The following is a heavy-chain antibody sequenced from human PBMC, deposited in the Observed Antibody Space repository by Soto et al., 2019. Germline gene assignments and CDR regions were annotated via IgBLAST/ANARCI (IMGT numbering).Heavy chain of an antibody. CDR1: GGAFSGYH. J-gene: IGHJ6*02. V-gene: IGHV4-34*01. CDR2: INQSRST. Sequence: PSETLSLTCGVYGGAFSGYHWCWICQAPGKGLEGSGEINQSRSTNYSPSLKSRVTMSVDTSKKQFSLQLNSVTAADTALYYCATRDSYYGMDFWGQGITVTVSS. CDR3: ATRDSYYGMDF.